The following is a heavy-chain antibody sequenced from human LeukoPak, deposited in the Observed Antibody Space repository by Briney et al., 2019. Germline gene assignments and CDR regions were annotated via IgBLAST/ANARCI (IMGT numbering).Heavy chain of an antibody. V-gene: IGHV3-74*01. CDR3: SRRGYGDFYY. CDR2: INSDGSDT. J-gene: IGHJ4*02. Sequence: GGSLRLSCAASGFTLSSYWMFWVRQAPGKGLEWVSRINSDGSDTLYADSVKGRFTISRDNAKNTLYLQMNSLRAGDTAVYYCSRRGYGDFYYWGQGTLVTVSS. CDR1: GFTLSSYW. D-gene: IGHD4-17*01.